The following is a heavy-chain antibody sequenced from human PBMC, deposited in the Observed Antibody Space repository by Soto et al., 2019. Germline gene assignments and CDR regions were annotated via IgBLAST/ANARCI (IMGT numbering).Heavy chain of an antibody. CDR3: ARIGCCTNGVCYPDYYGLHV. D-gene: IGHD2-8*01. CDR2: IGDSSSI. V-gene: IGHV3-11*01. J-gene: IGHJ6*02. CDR1: GFTFSGYY. Sequence: GGSLRLSCAASGFTFSGYYMSWIRQAPGKGLEWVSYIGDSSSIYHADSVKGRFTISRDSAKNSLYLQMNSLRAEDTAVYYCARIGCCTNGVCYPDYYGLHVWGQGTTVTVSS.